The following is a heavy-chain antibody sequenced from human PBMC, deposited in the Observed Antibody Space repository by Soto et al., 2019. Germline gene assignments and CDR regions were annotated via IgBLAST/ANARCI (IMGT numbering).Heavy chain of an antibody. Sequence: SETLSLTCAVYGGSFSGYYWSWIRQPPGKGLEWIGEINHSGSTNYNPSLKSRVTISVDTSKNQFSLKLSSVTAADTAVYYCARCDARLGLITMVRRALFDPWGQGTLVTVSS. D-gene: IGHD3-10*01. CDR2: INHSGST. V-gene: IGHV4-34*01. J-gene: IGHJ5*02. CDR1: GGSFSGYY. CDR3: ARCDARLGLITMVRRALFDP.